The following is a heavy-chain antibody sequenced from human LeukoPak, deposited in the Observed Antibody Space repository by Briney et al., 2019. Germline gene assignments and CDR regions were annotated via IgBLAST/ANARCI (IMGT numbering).Heavy chain of an antibody. D-gene: IGHD5-18*01. CDR2: INRNGGGT. CDR3: ARDGGVDTAFSY. Sequence: GGSLRLSCAASGFTLSSYSMSWVRQAPGEGLEWGSGINRNGGGTGYADSVKGRFTISRGNAKNSPYLQMSSLRAEDTALYYCARDGGVDTAFSYSGQGTLVT. V-gene: IGHV3-20*04. J-gene: IGHJ4*02. CDR1: GFTLSSYS.